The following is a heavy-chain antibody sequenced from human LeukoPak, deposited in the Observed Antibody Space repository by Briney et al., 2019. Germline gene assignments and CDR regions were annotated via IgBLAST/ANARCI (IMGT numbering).Heavy chain of an antibody. CDR3: ARRVIMSAAGVPDTWLDP. CDR2: ISYSRGA. Sequence: PSETLSLSCTVSGGSISNYYWNWIRQRPGKGLQWVGHISYSRGAMYNPSLQSRVTISIDASKNQFSLNLSSVTSADTAVYYCARRVIMSAAGVPDTWLDPWGQGILVTVSS. V-gene: IGHV4-59*08. D-gene: IGHD2-8*01. CDR1: GGSISNYY. J-gene: IGHJ5*02.